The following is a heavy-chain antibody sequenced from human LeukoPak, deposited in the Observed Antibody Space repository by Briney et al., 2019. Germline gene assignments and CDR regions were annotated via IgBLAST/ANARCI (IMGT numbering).Heavy chain of an antibody. J-gene: IGHJ4*02. D-gene: IGHD2-15*01. CDR3: ASHCGGGSCYRYYFDN. Sequence: SSQTLSLTCTVSGGLISSGGYYWSWIRQPPGKGLEWIGYIYYTGGTYYSPSLKSRASISVDTSNNQFSLKLSSVSAADTAVYYCASHCGGGSCYRYYFDNWGQGTLVTVSS. V-gene: IGHV4-31*03. CDR1: GGLISSGGYY. CDR2: IYYTGGT.